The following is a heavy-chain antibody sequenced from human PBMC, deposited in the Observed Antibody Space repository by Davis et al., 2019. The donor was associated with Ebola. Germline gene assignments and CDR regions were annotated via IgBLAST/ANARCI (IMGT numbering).Heavy chain of an antibody. J-gene: IGHJ3*02. CDR2: INPITGGT. D-gene: IGHD3-22*01. V-gene: IGHV1-46*01. Sequence: ASVKVSCKASGYRFTSYYMHWVRQAPGQGLEWMGIINPITGGTSYGQNFQVRVNMTRDTSTSTVYMELGSLRSEDTAVYYCAREGGRYYDSSGYVFDIWGKGTMVKVSS. CDR3: AREGGRYYDSSGYVFDI. CDR1: GYRFTSYY.